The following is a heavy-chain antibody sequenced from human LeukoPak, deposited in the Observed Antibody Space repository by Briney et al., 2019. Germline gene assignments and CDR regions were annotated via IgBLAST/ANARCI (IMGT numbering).Heavy chain of an antibody. CDR3: AREGLGETYFEY. D-gene: IGHD3-10*01. Sequence: LSETLSLTCAVSGGSITTRNFWSWVRQPPGKGLEWIAEMHHDGSANYNPSRKSRVSMSVDKSKNHFSLRLTSVTAADTAVYYCAREGLGETYFEYWGRGILVTVSS. J-gene: IGHJ4*02. V-gene: IGHV4-4*02. CDR2: MHHDGSA. CDR1: GGSITTRNF.